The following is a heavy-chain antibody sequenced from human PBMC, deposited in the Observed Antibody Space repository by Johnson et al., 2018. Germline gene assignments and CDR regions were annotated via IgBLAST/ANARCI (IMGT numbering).Heavy chain of an antibody. Sequence: VQLVESGGGLVQXGRSLRLXCVASGFTFEDYAMHWVRQVPGKGLEWVSGISWNSVKIGYADAVKGRFTLTSDNAKTSLYLQMNNLKAEDTALYYCAKDMVRGVYYYYYYMDVWGKGTTVTVSS. CDR2: ISWNSVKI. V-gene: IGHV3-9*01. J-gene: IGHJ6*03. CDR1: GFTFEDYA. CDR3: AKDMVRGVYYYYYYMDV. D-gene: IGHD3-10*01.